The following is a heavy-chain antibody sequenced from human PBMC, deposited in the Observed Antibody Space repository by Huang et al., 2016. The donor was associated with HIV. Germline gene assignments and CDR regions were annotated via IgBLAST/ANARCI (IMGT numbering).Heavy chain of an antibody. V-gene: IGHV4-59*11. J-gene: IGHJ4*02. CDR3: ARDGAYQYDSRAYYRDF. Sequence: QVQLQESGPGLVKPSETLSLTCTVSDGSISSHFGSWIRPPPGKGLEWIGTINPSGRSNYNPSLESRVTLSKDSSKEQLSLKLQSVTAADTAVYYCARDGAYQYDSRAYYRDFWGQGTLVTVSS. CDR1: DGSISSHF. D-gene: IGHD3-22*01. CDR2: INPSGRS.